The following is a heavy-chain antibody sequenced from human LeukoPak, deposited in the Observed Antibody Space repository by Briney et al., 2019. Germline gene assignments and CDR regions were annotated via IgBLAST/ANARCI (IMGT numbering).Heavy chain of an antibody. CDR1: GFTFSTYA. D-gene: IGHD2-21*02. J-gene: IGHJ4*02. CDR3: AKSDCGGDCHLLDY. V-gene: IGHV3-23*01. Sequence: PGGSLRLSCAASGFTFSTYAMSWVRQAPGKGLEWVSHFGGSGGTIHYADSVKGRFTISRDNSKNTLYLQMNSLRAEDTAVYYCAKSDCGGDCHLLDYWGQGTLVTVSS. CDR2: FGGSGGTI.